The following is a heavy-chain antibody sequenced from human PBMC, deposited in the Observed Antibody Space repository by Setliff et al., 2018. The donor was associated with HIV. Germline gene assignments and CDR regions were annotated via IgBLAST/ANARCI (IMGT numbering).Heavy chain of an antibody. V-gene: IGHV3-11*04. D-gene: IGHD6-19*01. CDR3: ARLDVEKQLDI. J-gene: IGHJ3*02. Sequence: GGSLRLSCEASGFSFSDYYMSWLRQAPGKGLERISYINGGSSTIYYADSVKGRFAVSRDNTEKTLFLQMNDLKIEDTAIYYCARLDVEKQLDIWGQGATVTVSS. CDR1: GFSFSDYY. CDR2: INGGSSTI.